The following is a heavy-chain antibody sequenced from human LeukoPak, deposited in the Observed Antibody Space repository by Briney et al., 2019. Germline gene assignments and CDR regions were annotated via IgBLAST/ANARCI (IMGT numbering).Heavy chain of an antibody. D-gene: IGHD4-11*01. J-gene: IGHJ5*02. V-gene: IGHV3-21*01. CDR1: GFTFSSYS. CDR3: ARDDYSNQGWFDP. CDR2: ISSSSGYI. Sequence: PGGSLRLSCAASGFTFSSYSMNWVRQAPGKGLEWVSSISSSSGYIYYADSVKGRFTISRDNAKNSLYLQMNSLRAEDTAVYYCARDDYSNQGWFDPWGQGTLVTVSS.